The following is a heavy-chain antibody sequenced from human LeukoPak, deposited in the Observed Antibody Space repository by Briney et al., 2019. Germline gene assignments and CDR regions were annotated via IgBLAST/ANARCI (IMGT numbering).Heavy chain of an antibody. CDR2: ISGSGGST. Sequence: GGSLRLSCAASGFTFSSYAMSWVRQAPGKGLEWVSVISGSGGSTYYADSVKGRFTISRDNSKNTLYLQMNSLRAEDTAVYCCAKGKSGGVNYGMDVWGQGTTVTVSS. CDR1: GFTFSSYA. CDR3: AKGKSGGVNYGMDV. V-gene: IGHV3-23*01. D-gene: IGHD1-26*01. J-gene: IGHJ6*02.